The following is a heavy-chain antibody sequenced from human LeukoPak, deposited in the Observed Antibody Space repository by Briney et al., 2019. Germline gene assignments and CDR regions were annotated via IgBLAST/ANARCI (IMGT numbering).Heavy chain of an antibody. CDR1: GFTFDDYA. Sequence: GGSLRLSCAASGFTFDDYAMHWVRQAPGKGLEWVSGISWNSGSIGYADSVKGRFTISRDNAKNSLYLQMNCLRAEDTALCYCAKDTDYDILTGLFDYWGQGTLVTVSS. CDR2: ISWNSGSI. V-gene: IGHV3-9*01. D-gene: IGHD3-9*01. J-gene: IGHJ4*02. CDR3: AKDTDYDILTGLFDY.